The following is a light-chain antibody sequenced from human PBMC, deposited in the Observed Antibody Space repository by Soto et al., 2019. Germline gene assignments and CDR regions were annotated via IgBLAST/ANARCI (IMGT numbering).Light chain of an antibody. CDR1: QSVRST. CDR3: QQYNNWWT. Sequence: VLSQSPDTLSLSPGERATLSCRASQSVRSTSLAWYQQKPSQAPRLLIYGASTRATGIPARFSGSGSGTEFTLTISSLQSEDFAVYYCQQYNNWWTFGQGT. CDR2: GAS. J-gene: IGKJ1*01. V-gene: IGKV3-15*01.